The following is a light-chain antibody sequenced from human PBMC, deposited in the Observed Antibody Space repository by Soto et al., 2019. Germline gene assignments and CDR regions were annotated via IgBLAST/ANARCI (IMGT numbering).Light chain of an antibody. J-gene: IGKJ5*01. CDR1: QTISSSS. V-gene: IGKV3-20*01. Sequence: IVLRQSPGTLSFSPGERATLSCRASQTISSSSLAWYQQKGGQAPRLLIYGASSRATGIPDRFSSSGSGTDFTLTISRLEPDDFAVYYCQQYGSSSTFGQGTRLEIK. CDR3: QQYGSSST. CDR2: GAS.